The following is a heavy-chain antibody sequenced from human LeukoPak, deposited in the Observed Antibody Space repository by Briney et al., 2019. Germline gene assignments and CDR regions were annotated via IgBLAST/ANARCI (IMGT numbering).Heavy chain of an antibody. D-gene: IGHD3-10*01. CDR2: ISSSSSTT. CDR1: GFTFSSYS. Sequence: GGSLRLSCAASGFTFSSYSMNWVRQAPGKGLEWVSYISSSSSTTYYADSVKGRFTMSRDNAKNSLFLQMNSLRAEDTAIYYCARDGEYYFDYWGQGTLVTVSS. J-gene: IGHJ4*02. V-gene: IGHV3-48*01. CDR3: ARDGEYYFDY.